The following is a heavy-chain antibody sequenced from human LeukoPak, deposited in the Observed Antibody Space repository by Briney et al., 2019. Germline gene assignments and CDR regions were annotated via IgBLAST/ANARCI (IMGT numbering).Heavy chain of an antibody. Sequence: SETLSLTCTVSGGSISSYYWSWIRQPPGKGLEWIGYIYYSGSTNYNPSLKSRVTISVDTSKNQFSLKLSSVTAADTAVYYCARQKRWSTRYYYYYGMDVWGQGTTVTVSS. CDR3: ARQKRWSTRYYYYYGMDV. D-gene: IGHD4-23*01. V-gene: IGHV4-59*08. CDR1: GGSISSYY. CDR2: IYYSGST. J-gene: IGHJ6*02.